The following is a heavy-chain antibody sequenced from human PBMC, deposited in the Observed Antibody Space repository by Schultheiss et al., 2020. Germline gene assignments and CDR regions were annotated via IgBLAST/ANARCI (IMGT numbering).Heavy chain of an antibody. J-gene: IGHJ6*02. Sequence: SETLSLTCTVSGGSISSYYWSWIRQPPGKGLEWIGYIYYSGSTNYNPSLKSRVTISVDTSKNQFSLKLSSVTAADTAVYYCARQEFYDSSGYYYYGMDVWGQGTTVTVSS. CDR1: GGSISSYY. CDR2: IYYSGST. CDR3: ARQEFYDSSGYYYYGMDV. V-gene: IGHV4-59*01. D-gene: IGHD3-22*01.